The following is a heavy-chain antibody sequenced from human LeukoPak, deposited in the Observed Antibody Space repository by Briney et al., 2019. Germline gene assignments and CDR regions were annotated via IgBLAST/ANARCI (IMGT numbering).Heavy chain of an antibody. CDR1: GGSISSDGYY. D-gene: IGHD2-2*01. Sequence: SETLSLTCTVSGGSISSDGYYWSWIRQHPGKGLEWIGYIYYSGSTYYNPSLKSRVTISVDTSKNQFSLKLSSVTAADTAVYYCARGTDIVVVPAPKGFDPWGQGTLVTVSS. CDR3: ARGTDIVVVPAPKGFDP. CDR2: IYYSGST. J-gene: IGHJ5*02. V-gene: IGHV4-31*03.